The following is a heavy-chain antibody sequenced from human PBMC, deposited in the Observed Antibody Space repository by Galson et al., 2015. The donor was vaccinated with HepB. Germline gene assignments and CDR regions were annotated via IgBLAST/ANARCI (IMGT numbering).Heavy chain of an antibody. J-gene: IGHJ4*02. CDR3: ARGSDDLLDY. Sequence: ETLSLTCTVSGGSISSSSYYWGWIRQPPGKGLEWIGSIYYSGSTYYNPSLKSRVTISVDASKNQFSLKLSSVTAADTAVYYCARGSDDLLDYWGQGTLVTVSS. D-gene: IGHD6-6*01. CDR2: IYYSGST. CDR1: GGSISSSSYY. V-gene: IGHV4-39*07.